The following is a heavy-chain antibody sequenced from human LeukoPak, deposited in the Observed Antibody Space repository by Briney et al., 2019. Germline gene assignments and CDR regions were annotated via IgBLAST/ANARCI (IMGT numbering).Heavy chain of an antibody. CDR3: ARESYYYGSDPSYYFDY. J-gene: IGHJ4*02. CDR1: GGSISSYY. D-gene: IGHD3-10*01. CDR2: IYYSGST. V-gene: IGHV4-59*01. Sequence: PSETLSLTCTVSGGSISSYYWSWIRQPPGKGLEWIGYIYYSGSTNYNPSLKSRVTISVDTSKNQFSLKLSSVTAADTAVYYCARESYYYGSDPSYYFDYWGQGTLVTVSS.